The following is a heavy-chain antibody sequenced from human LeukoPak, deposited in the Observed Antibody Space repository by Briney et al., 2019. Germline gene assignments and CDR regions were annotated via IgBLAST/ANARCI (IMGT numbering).Heavy chain of an antibody. CDR3: ARAGGVDTAMDANFDY. D-gene: IGHD5-18*01. CDR1: GGSISSYY. J-gene: IGHJ4*02. CDR2: IYYNGGT. V-gene: IGHV4-59*01. Sequence: PSETLSLTCTVSGGSISSYYWSWIRQPPGKGLEWIGYIYYNGGTNYNPSLRSRVTISVDTSKNHFSLRLSSLTAADTAMYYCARAGGVDTAMDANFDYWGQGTLVTVSS.